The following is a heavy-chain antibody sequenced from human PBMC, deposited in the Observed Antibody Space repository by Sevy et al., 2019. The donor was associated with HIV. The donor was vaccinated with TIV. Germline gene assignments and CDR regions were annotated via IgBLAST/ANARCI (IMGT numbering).Heavy chain of an antibody. Sequence: ASVKVSCKASGYTFTDTGYYVHWVRQAPGQGLEWMGWINPKSGATNYAQKFQGRVTMTRDTSVSTANMELSRLRSDDTAVYYCARESYDFWTGPVDYDDGMDVWGQGTTVTVSS. CDR3: ARESYDFWTGPVDYDDGMDV. V-gene: IGHV1-2*02. CDR2: INPKSGAT. CDR1: GYTFTDTGYY. J-gene: IGHJ6*02. D-gene: IGHD3-3*01.